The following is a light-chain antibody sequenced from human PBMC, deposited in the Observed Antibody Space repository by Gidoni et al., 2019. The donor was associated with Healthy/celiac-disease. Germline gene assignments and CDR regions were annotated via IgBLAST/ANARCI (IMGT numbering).Light chain of an antibody. CDR1: QGISSA. V-gene: IGKV1-13*02. CDR2: DAS. Sequence: GDRVTITCRASQGISSALAWYQQKPGKAPKLLIYDASSLESGVPSRFSGSGSGTDYTLTISSLQPEDFATYYCQQFNSYPFTFGQGTRLEIK. CDR3: QQFNSYPFT. J-gene: IGKJ5*01.